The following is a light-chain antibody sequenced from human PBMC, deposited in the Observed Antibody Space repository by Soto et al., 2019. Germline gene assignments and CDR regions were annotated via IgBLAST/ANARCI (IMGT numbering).Light chain of an antibody. CDR2: KIS. CDR1: QGLVYSDGTIY. Sequence: DIVMTQTPLSLPVTLGQPASISCRSSQGLVYSDGTIYLSWLHQRPGQPPKFLIYKISKRFSGVPDRLSGSGAGTNFTLKISGVEPEDVGVYYCVQGKQFPFTFGPGTRVDIK. J-gene: IGKJ3*01. CDR3: VQGKQFPFT. V-gene: IGKV2-24*01.